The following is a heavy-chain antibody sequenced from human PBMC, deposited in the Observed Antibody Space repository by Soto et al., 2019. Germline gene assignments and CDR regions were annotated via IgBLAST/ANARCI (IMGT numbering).Heavy chain of an antibody. J-gene: IGHJ6*02. Sequence: GGSLRLSCAASGFTFSSYWMSWVRQAPGKGLEWVAASTGAGGSTYKVDSEKGRFTISRDNSKKTVYLQLDGLRAEDTAIYYCAKGHSDYQGDYNYYGMDVWGQGTTVTVSS. CDR3: AKGHSDYQGDYNYYGMDV. D-gene: IGHD4-4*01. V-gene: IGHV3-23*01. CDR1: GFTFSSYW. CDR2: STGAGGST.